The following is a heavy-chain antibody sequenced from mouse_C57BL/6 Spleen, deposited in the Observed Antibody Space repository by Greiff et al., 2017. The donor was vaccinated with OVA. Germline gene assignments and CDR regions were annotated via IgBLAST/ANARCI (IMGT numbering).Heavy chain of an antibody. V-gene: IGHV1-53*01. Sequence: QVQLKQPGTELVKPGASVKLSCKASGYTFTSYWMHWVKQRPGQGLEWIGNINPSNGGTNYNEKFKSKATLTVDKSSSTAYMQLSSLTSEDSAVYYCARGEFTTVVGWYFDVWGTGTTVTVSS. CDR2: INPSNGGT. D-gene: IGHD1-1*01. J-gene: IGHJ1*03. CDR3: ARGEFTTVVGWYFDV. CDR1: GYTFTSYW.